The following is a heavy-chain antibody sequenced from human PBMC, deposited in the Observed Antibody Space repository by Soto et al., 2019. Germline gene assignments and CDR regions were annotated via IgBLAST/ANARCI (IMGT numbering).Heavy chain of an antibody. CDR3: ARTPYYDFWSGYSLGPWFDP. CDR1: GGSISSGGYY. V-gene: IGHV4-31*03. D-gene: IGHD3-3*01. Sequence: ASETLSLTCTVSGGSISSGGYYWSWIRQHPGKGLEWIGYIYYSGSTYYNPSIKSRVTISVDTSKNHFSLKLSSVTAADTAVYYCARTPYYDFWSGYSLGPWFDPWGQGALVTVSS. CDR2: IYYSGST. J-gene: IGHJ5*02.